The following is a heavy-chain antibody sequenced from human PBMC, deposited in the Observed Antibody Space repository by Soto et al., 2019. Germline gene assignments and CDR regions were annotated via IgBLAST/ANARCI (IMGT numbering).Heavy chain of an antibody. CDR3: ARGLKGSGSSYYFDS. CDR2: IYYSGST. Sequence: SETLSLTCTVSGGSISSYCWSWIRQPPGKGLEWIAYIYYSGSTNYNPSLKSRVSISVDTSKNQFSLKLRSLTAADTAVYYCARGLKGSGSSYYFDSWGQGTLVTVSS. D-gene: IGHD3-3*01. CDR1: GGSISSYC. J-gene: IGHJ4*02. V-gene: IGHV4-59*01.